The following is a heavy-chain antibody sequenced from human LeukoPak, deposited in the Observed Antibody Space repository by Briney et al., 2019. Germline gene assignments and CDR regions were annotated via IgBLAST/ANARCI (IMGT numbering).Heavy chain of an antibody. CDR1: EFAFTGHS. D-gene: IGHD5-24*01. Sequence: GGSLRLSCVASEFAFTGHSMHWVRQAPGKGLEWVGRIKSKTDGGTTDYAAPVKGRFTISRDDSKNTLYLQMNSLKTEDTAVYYCTTDGWLQKEGLEWGQGTLVTVSS. J-gene: IGHJ4*02. CDR3: TTDGWLQKEGLE. V-gene: IGHV3-15*01. CDR2: IKSKTDGGTT.